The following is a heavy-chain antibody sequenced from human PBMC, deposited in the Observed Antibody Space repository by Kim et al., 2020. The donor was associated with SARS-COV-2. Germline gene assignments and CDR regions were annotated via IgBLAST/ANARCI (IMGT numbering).Heavy chain of an antibody. CDR3: ARLTYYYDSFGGAFDI. D-gene: IGHD3-22*01. J-gene: IGHJ3*02. V-gene: IGHV3-72*01. Sequence: GGSLRLSCAASGIIFSDHYMDWVRQAPGKGLEWVGHTRNKANSYTTEYAASVKGRFTISRDDSRNSLFLHMSSLKTEDTAVYYCARLTYYYDSFGGAFDIWGQGTMVTVSS. CDR1: GIIFSDHY. CDR2: TRNKANSYTT.